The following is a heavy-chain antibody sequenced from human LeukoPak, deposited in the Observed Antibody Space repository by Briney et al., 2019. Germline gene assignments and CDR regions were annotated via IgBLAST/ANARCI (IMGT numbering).Heavy chain of an antibody. J-gene: IGHJ4*02. V-gene: IGHV3-21*01. CDR3: ARADWMVRGVPGVDY. CDR2: ISSSSSYI. D-gene: IGHD3-10*01. Sequence: GGFLRLSCAASGFTFSSYSMNWVRQAPGKGLEWVSSISSSSSYIYYADSVKGRFTISRDNAKNSLYLQMNSLRAEDTAVYYCARADWMVRGVPGVDYWGQGTLVTVSS. CDR1: GFTFSSYS.